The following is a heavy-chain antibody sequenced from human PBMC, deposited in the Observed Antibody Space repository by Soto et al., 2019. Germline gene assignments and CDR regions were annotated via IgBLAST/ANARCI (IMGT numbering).Heavy chain of an antibody. CDR3: ARGGYNYGGLLDS. CDR2: IYHTGST. D-gene: IGHD5-18*01. CDR1: GGSVSSVGYY. V-gene: IGHV4-31*03. Sequence: QVQLKESGPGLVKPSQTLSLTCTVSGGSVSSVGYYWSSIRQRSGNGLEWIGYIYHTGSTQYNPSLNSGVTISLDTSGNHFSLQLSSVTAADTALYFCARGGYNYGGLLDSWGQGILVTVSS. J-gene: IGHJ4*02.